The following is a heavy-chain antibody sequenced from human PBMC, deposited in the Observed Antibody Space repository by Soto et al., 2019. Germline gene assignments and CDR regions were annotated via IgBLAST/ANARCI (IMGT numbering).Heavy chain of an antibody. CDR1: GGSISSGGYY. CDR3: ARSPFEHIVVVVAATVGYFDY. CDR2: IYYSGST. V-gene: IGHV4-31*03. J-gene: IGHJ4*02. D-gene: IGHD2-15*01. Sequence: QVQLQESGPGLVKPSQTLSLTCTVSGGSISSGGYYWSWIRQHPGKGLEWIGYIYYSGSTYYNPSLKSRVTISVDTSKNQFSLKLSSVTAADTAVYYCARSPFEHIVVVVAATVGYFDYWGQGTLVTVSS.